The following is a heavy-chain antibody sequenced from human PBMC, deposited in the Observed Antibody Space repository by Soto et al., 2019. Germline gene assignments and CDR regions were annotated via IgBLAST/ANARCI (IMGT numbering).Heavy chain of an antibody. J-gene: IGHJ3*01. Sequence: AQLLESGGDWAQPGGSLRLSCAASGFTFSSHGMSCVRQAPGKGLEWIAGLSRGGGTTYYADSVQGRFTISRDNSMNTLDLIMNSLKVEDTALYYCAKDGEYRTDGFDVWGQGTMVTVSS. CDR3: AKDGEYRTDGFDV. CDR2: LSRGGGTT. D-gene: IGHD6-6*01. V-gene: IGHV3-23*01. CDR1: GFTFSSHG.